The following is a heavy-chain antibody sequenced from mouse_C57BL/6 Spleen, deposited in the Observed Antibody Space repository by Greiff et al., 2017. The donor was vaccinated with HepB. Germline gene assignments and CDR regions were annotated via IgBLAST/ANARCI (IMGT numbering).Heavy chain of an antibody. J-gene: IGHJ3*01. Sequence: QSCKASGYTFTSYWMHWVKQRPGRGLEWIGRIDPNSGGTKYNEKFKSKATLTVDKPSSTAYMQLSSLTSEDSAVYYCAREEVLYYGSSSFAYWGQGTLVTVSA. V-gene: IGHV1-72*01. CDR2: IDPNSGGT. D-gene: IGHD1-1*01. CDR1: GYTFTSYW. CDR3: AREEVLYYGSSSFAY.